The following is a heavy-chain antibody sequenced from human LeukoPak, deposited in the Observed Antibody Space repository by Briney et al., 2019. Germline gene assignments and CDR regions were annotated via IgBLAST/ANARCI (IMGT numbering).Heavy chain of an antibody. J-gene: IGHJ5*02. D-gene: IGHD6-6*01. CDR1: GGSISSYY. Sequence: SETLSLTCTVSGGSISSYYWSWIRQPPGKGLEWIGEINHSGSTNYNPSLKSRVTISVDTSKNQFSLKLSSVTAADTAVYYCARVVVWFDPWGQGTLVTVSS. CDR2: INHSGST. V-gene: IGHV4-34*01. CDR3: ARVVVWFDP.